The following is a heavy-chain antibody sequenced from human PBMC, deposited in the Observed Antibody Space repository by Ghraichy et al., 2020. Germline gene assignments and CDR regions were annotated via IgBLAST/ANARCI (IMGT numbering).Heavy chain of an antibody. Sequence: GESLNISCAASGFTFYTYAMSWVRQAPGKGLEWVSSTVTNGVTHYAESVRGRFTSSRDNSKDTLSLQMDSLRVEDTALYYCGKVGDSGYLEVIDHWGQGTLVTVAS. V-gene: IGHV3-23*01. CDR3: GKVGDSGYLEVIDH. CDR1: GFTFYTYA. J-gene: IGHJ4*02. CDR2: STVTNGVT. D-gene: IGHD3-22*01.